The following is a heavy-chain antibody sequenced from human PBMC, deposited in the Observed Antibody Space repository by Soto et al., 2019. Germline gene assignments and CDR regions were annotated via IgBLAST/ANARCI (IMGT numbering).Heavy chain of an antibody. Sequence: PWGSLRRSCAASGFTVSSNYMSWVRQAPVKGLEWVSVIYSGGSTYYADSVKGRFTISRDNSKNTLYLQMNSLRAEDTAVYYCATDFVVRAAMSSETYYYYGMDVWGQGTTVTVS. CDR2: IYSGGST. CDR1: GFTVSSNY. J-gene: IGHJ6*02. D-gene: IGHD2-2*01. V-gene: IGHV3-66*01. CDR3: ATDFVVRAAMSSETYYYYGMDV.